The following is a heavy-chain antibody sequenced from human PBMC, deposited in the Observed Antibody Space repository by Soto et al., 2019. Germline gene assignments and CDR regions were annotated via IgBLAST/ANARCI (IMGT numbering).Heavy chain of an antibody. V-gene: IGHV3-33*01. CDR1: GFTFSSYA. CDR2: IWYDGTNK. Sequence: QVQLVESGGGVVQPGRSLRLSCAASGFTFSSYAMHWVRQAPGKGLEWVAVIWYDGTNKYYADSVQGRFTISRDNSKNTLYLQMNSLRAEDTAVYYCAREWDDSSGPRFDHWGQGTLVTVSS. D-gene: IGHD3-22*01. CDR3: AREWDDSSGPRFDH. J-gene: IGHJ4*02.